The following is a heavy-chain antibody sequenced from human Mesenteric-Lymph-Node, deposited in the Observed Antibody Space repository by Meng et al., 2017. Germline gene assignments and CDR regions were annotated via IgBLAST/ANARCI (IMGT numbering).Heavy chain of an antibody. V-gene: IGHV3-73*01. CDR1: GFTFSGSA. CDR2: IRSKANSYAT. Sequence: GGSLRLSCAASGFTFSGSAMHWVRQASGKGLEWVGRIRSKANSYATAYAASVKGRFTISRDTSKNTMSFQMNCLRAEDTAVYYCATGQNSAMHNWALGTLVTVSS. D-gene: IGHD5-18*01. CDR3: ATGQNSAMHN. J-gene: IGHJ4*02.